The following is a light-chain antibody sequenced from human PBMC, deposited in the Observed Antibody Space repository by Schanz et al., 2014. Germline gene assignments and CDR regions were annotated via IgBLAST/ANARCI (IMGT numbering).Light chain of an antibody. CDR1: SSDVGGYNY. CDR2: DVN. Sequence: QSALTQPASVSGSPGQSITLSCTGTSSDVGGYNYVSWYQHHPGKAPKLMIYDVNNRPSGVSNRFSGSKSGNTASLTVSGLQAEDEADYYCSSYVGSNNWVFGGGTKLTVL. J-gene: IGLJ3*02. CDR3: SSYVGSNNWV. V-gene: IGLV2-14*03.